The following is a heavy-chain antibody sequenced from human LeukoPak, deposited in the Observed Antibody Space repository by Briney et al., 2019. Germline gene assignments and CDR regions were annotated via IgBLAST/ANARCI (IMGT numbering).Heavy chain of an antibody. J-gene: IGHJ6*03. CDR3: ARGSPFSFYYYMDV. V-gene: IGHV4-34*01. CDR2: INHIGNT. CDR1: GGSFSGYY. Sequence: SETLSLTCAVSGGSFSGYYWTWIRQTPGKGLEWIGEINHIGNTNHNLSLKSRVTISLDTSKNQFSLHLKSVTAADTGVYYCARGSPFSFYYYMDVWDQGTTAAVSS.